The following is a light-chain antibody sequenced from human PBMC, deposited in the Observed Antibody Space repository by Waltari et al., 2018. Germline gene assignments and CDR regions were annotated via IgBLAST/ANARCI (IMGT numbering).Light chain of an antibody. V-gene: IGKV3-20*01. Sequence: VILTQSPATLSLSPGERATLSCRASQSVSTYLAWYQQEPGQAPRLLIYGASTRATGIPDRLSGSVSGTEFTLTISSLEPEDFAVYYCQKYNGSPFTFGPGTKLDIK. J-gene: IGKJ3*01. CDR1: QSVSTY. CDR3: QKYNGSPFT. CDR2: GAS.